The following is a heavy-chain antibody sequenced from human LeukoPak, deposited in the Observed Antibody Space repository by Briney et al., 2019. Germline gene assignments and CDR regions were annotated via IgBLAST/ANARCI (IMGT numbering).Heavy chain of an antibody. CDR3: ARGGKRFLSNWFDP. V-gene: IGHV4-34*01. CDR1: GGSFSGYY. D-gene: IGHD3-3*01. CDR2: INHSGST. Sequence: SETLSLTCADYGGSFSGYYWSWIRQPPGKGLEWIGEINHSGSTNYNPSLKSRVTISVDTSKNQFSLKLSSVTAADTAVFYCARGGKRFLSNWFDPWGQGTLVTVSS. J-gene: IGHJ5*02.